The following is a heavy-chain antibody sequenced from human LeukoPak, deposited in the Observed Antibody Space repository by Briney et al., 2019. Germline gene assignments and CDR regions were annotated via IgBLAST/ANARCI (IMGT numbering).Heavy chain of an antibody. V-gene: IGHV1-2*02. J-gene: IGHJ4*02. Sequence: ASVKVSCKASGYSFTGFYIHRVRQAPGQGLEWVGWINPNTGGTKYAQKFQGRVTMTRDTSIRTAYMEMSSLRSDDTAVYYCARHHRFCKTTSCEITGIDYWGQGTLVTVSS. CDR3: ARHHRFCKTTSCEITGIDY. CDR1: GYSFTGFY. D-gene: IGHD2-2*01. CDR2: INPNTGGT.